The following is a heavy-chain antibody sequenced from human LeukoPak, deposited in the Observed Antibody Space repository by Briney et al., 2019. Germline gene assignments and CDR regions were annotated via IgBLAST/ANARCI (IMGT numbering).Heavy chain of an antibody. CDR3: VRVGLTTYVDAFDI. Sequence: SGGSLRLSCAASGFIFTSYWMSWVRQAPGKGLEWVAIIKQDGSEKYYVDSVEGRFTISRDNTKNSLFLQMNSLRAADTAVYYCVRVGLTTYVDAFDIWGQGTMVTVSS. V-gene: IGHV3-7*01. CDR1: GFIFTSYW. J-gene: IGHJ3*02. D-gene: IGHD4-11*01. CDR2: IKQDGSEK.